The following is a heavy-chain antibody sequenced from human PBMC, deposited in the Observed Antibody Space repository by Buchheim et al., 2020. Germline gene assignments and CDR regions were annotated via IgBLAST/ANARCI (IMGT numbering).Heavy chain of an antibody. CDR3: AIVYCTAGRCSDFDY. CDR1: GYTFTSYY. J-gene: IGHJ4*02. D-gene: IGHD2-15*01. V-gene: IGHV1-46*01. Sequence: QVQLVQSGAEVKKPGASVKVYCKASGYTFTSYYVHWVRQAPGQGLEWMGIINPSSGSTSYSQKFQGKVTMTRDTSTSTAYMELSSLRSEDTAVYYCAIVYCTAGRCSDFDYWGQGTL. CDR2: INPSSGST.